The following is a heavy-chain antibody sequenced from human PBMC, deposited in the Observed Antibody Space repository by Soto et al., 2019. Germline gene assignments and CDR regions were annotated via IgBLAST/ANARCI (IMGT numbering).Heavy chain of an antibody. V-gene: IGHV4-39*01. CDR1: DGSVXNSNYY. J-gene: IGHJ4*02. CDR2: VYYRVRS. D-gene: IGHD2-8*01. CDR3: VSQRTSVLTQAYFDY. Sequence: EXLXLTCTVSDGSVXNSNYYWGWIRQSPGKCLEWIGSVYYRVRSYSKSSVKSRVTISVYTSKNQFSLNLNSVTASDTAVSFCVSQRTSVLTQAYFDYWGPGALVTVSS.